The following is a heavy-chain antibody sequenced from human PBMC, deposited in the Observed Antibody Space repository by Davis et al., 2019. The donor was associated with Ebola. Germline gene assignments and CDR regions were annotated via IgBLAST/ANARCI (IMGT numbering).Heavy chain of an antibody. Sequence: PGGSLRLSCAASGFTFSYYSMNWVRQAPGKGLEWVSSISSSSTYIYYADSVKGRFTISRDNAKNSLYLQMNSLRSDDTAVYYCARGSTGGYWGQGSLVTASS. J-gene: IGHJ4*02. CDR1: GFTFSYYS. CDR3: ARGSTGGY. CDR2: ISSSSTYI. V-gene: IGHV3-21*01. D-gene: IGHD1-14*01.